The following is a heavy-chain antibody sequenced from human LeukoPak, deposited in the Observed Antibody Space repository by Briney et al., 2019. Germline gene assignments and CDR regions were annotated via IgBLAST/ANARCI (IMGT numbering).Heavy chain of an antibody. J-gene: IGHJ4*02. CDR3: ARAAMNLDGYNWWYFDY. Sequence: ASVKVSCKASGYTFTGYYMHWVRQAPGQGLEWMGWINPNSGGTNYAQKFQGWVTMTRDTSISTAYMELSRLRSDDTAVYYCARAAMNLDGYNWWYFDYWGPGTLVTVSS. CDR1: GYTFTGYY. D-gene: IGHD5-24*01. CDR2: INPNSGGT. V-gene: IGHV1-2*04.